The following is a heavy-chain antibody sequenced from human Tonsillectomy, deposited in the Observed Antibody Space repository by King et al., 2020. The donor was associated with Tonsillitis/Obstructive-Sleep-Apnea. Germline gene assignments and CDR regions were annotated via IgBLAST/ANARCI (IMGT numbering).Heavy chain of an antibody. V-gene: IGHV2-5*02. J-gene: IGHJ4*02. CDR3: AHLRGYDFVWGTYRLDY. Sequence: TLKESGPTLVKPTQTLTLTCTFSGFSFSTSGVAVGWIRQPPGKALEWLALIYLDDDKRYSPSLKSRPTITKDTSKNQVVLTMTNMDPVDTATYYCAHLRGYDFVWGTYRLDYWGQGTLVTVSS. D-gene: IGHD3-16*02. CDR1: GFSFSTSGVA. CDR2: IYLDDDK.